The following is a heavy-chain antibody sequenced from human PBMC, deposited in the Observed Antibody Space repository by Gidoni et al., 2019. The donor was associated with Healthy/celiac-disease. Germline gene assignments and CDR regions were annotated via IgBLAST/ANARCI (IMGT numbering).Heavy chain of an antibody. D-gene: IGHD4-17*01. Sequence: QVQLQESGPGLVKPSETLSLTCAVSGYSISSGYYWGWTRQPPGKGLEWIGSLYHSGSTSYNPSLKSRVTISVDTSKNQFALKLSSVTASDTAVYYCARGTTTVTRGWFDPWGQGTLVTVSS. CDR2: LYHSGST. V-gene: IGHV4-38-2*01. CDR1: GYSISSGYY. J-gene: IGHJ5*02. CDR3: ARGTTTVTRGWFDP.